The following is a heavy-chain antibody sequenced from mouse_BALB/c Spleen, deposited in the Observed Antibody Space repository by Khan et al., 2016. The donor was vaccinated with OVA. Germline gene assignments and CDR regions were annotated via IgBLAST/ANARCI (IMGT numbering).Heavy chain of an antibody. CDR2: INPTSGYT. CDR1: GYTFTSYW. V-gene: IGHV1-7*01. Sequence: QVRLQQSGAELAKPGASVKMSCKASGYTFTSYWMHWIKQRPGQGLEWIGYINPTSGYTDYNQKFKVKATLTADKSSSTAYMQLSSLTSDDSAVYYCARDRIDYWGQGTALTVSS. J-gene: IGHJ2*01. CDR3: ARDRIDY.